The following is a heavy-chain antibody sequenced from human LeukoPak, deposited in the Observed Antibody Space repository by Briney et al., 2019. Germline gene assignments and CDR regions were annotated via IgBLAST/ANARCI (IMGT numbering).Heavy chain of an antibody. CDR1: GYTFTSYG. D-gene: IGHD3-22*01. J-gene: IGHJ4*02. CDR2: ISAYNGNT. Sequence: GASVKVSCKASGYTFTSYGISWVRQAPGQGLEWMGWISAYNGNTNYAQKLQGRVTMTTDTSTSTAYMELRSLRSDDTAVYYCARLYYYDSSGQYFDYWGQGTLVTASS. CDR3: ARLYYYDSSGQYFDY. V-gene: IGHV1-18*01.